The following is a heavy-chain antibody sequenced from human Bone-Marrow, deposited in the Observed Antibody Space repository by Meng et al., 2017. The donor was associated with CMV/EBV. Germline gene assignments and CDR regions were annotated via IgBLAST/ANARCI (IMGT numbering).Heavy chain of an antibody. V-gene: IGHV3-23*01. CDR3: AKGTRGVIHFDY. CDR2: ISGSGGST. D-gene: IGHD3-10*01. Sequence: CSASGFTFSSYAMSWVRQAPGKGLEWVSAISGSGGSTYYADSVKGRFTISRDNSKNTLYLQMNSLRAEDTAVYYCAKGTRGVIHFDYWGQGTLVTVSS. J-gene: IGHJ4*02. CDR1: GFTFSSYA.